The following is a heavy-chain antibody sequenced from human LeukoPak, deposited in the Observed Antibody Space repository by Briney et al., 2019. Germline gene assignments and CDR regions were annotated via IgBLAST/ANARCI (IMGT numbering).Heavy chain of an antibody. CDR3: ARDRYYYSSGYYYYYYYYMDV. J-gene: IGHJ6*03. CDR1: SGSISSYY. Sequence: PETLSLTCTVSSGSISSYYWSWIRQPAGKGLEWIGRIYTSGSTNYNPSLKSRVTMSVDTSKNQFSLKLSSVTAADTAVYYCARDRYYYSSGYYYYYYYYMDVWGKGTTVTVSS. V-gene: IGHV4-4*07. D-gene: IGHD3-22*01. CDR2: IYTSGST.